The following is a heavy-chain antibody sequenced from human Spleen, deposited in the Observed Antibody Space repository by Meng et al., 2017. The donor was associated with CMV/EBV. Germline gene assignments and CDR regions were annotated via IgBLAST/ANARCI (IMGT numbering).Heavy chain of an antibody. CDR2: IYPGDSDT. V-gene: IGHV5-51*01. J-gene: IGHJ2*01. D-gene: IGHD2/OR15-2a*01. CDR1: GYIFTTDW. Sequence: CKGSGYIFTTDWIAWVRQRPGKSPEWMGIIYPGDSDTRYSPSFQGQVTISVDKSITTAYLQWSSLKASDTAIYYCARLKSMGWYFDLWGRGTLVTVSS. CDR3: ARLKSMGWYFDL.